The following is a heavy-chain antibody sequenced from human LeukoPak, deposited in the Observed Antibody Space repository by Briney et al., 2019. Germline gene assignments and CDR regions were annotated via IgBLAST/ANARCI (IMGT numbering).Heavy chain of an antibody. J-gene: IGHJ3*02. Sequence: GGSLRLSCAASGFTVSSNYMSWVRQAPGKGLEWVSVIYSGGSTYYADSVKGRFTISRDNSKNTLYLQMNSLRAEDTAVYYCARDSGYYYDSSGYQDAFDIWGQGTMVTVSS. CDR2: IYSGGST. CDR3: ARDSGYYYDSSGYQDAFDI. D-gene: IGHD3-22*01. V-gene: IGHV3-66*01. CDR1: GFTVSSNY.